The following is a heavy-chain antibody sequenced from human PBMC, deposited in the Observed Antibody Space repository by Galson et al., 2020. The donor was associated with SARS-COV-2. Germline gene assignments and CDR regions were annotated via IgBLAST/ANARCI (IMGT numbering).Heavy chain of an antibody. J-gene: IGHJ5*02. D-gene: IGHD2-21*02. V-gene: IGHV2-70*04. CDR1: GFSLRTHGMR. Sequence: SGPTLVKPTQTLTLTCTFSGFSLRTHGMRVSWIRQPPGKALEWLARIDWDDDKFYSTSLRTRLTISKDNSKNQVVLTMTNMDPVDTATYYRARTVGYVAVSAAFYDPSCQEALVIVAS. CDR3: ARTVGYVAVSAAFYDP. CDR2: IDWDDDK.